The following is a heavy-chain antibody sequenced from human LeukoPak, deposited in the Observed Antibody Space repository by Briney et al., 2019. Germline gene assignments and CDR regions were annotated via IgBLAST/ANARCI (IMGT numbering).Heavy chain of an antibody. J-gene: IGHJ3*02. V-gene: IGHV4-4*02. CDR2: LYHTGST. CDR3: ATHMAVAGWGAFDI. CDR1: GGSVSSNHW. D-gene: IGHD6-19*01. Sequence: SETLSLTCAVSGGSVSSNHWWSWVRQPPRKGLEWIGELYHTGSTNFNPSLKSRVTVSMDKSKNQFLLKLTSVTAADTAVYYCATHMAVAGWGAFDIWGQGTMVTVSS.